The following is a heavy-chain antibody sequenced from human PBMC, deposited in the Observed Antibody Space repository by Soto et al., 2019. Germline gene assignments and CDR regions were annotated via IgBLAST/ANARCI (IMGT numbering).Heavy chain of an antibody. CDR1: GGTITSGAYS. D-gene: IGHD4-17*01. Sequence: SETLCLTCAVSGGTITSGAYSWGWIRQPQGKGVGGIEYIYHGGGTYYNQSLKSRGTLSIERTKKQFSLKLKSVRAADTAVYFCARTMTTSGWFDPWGQGTLVTVSS. CDR3: ARTMTTSGWFDP. V-gene: IGHV4-30-2*01. J-gene: IGHJ5*02. CDR2: IYHGGGT.